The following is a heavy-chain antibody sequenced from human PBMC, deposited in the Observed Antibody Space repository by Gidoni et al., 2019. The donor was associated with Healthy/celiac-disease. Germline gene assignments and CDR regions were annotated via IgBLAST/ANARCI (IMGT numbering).Heavy chain of an antibody. CDR2: IYYSGST. V-gene: IGHV4-59*01. CDR1: GGSISSYY. CDR3: ARSPQLGDWFDP. J-gene: IGHJ5*02. Sequence: QVQLQESGPGLVTPSETLSLTCTVSGGSISSYYWSWIRQPPGKGLEWIGYIYYSGSTNYNPSLKSRVTISVDTSKNQFSLKLSSVTAADTAVYYCARSPQLGDWFDPWGQGTLVTVSS. D-gene: IGHD6-6*01.